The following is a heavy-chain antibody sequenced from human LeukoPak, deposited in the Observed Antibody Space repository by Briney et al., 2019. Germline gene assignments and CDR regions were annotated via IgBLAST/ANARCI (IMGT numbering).Heavy chain of an antibody. CDR3: ARAFQSLGGLSLPDY. V-gene: IGHV7-4-1*02. Sequence: GASVKVSCKASGYIFTNYAMNWVRQAPGQGLEWMGWIHPSTGNPTYAQGFTGRFVFSLDTSVSTTYLQISSLKAEDTAVYFCARAFQSLGGLSLPDYWGQGTLVTVSS. J-gene: IGHJ4*02. D-gene: IGHD3-16*01. CDR2: IHPSTGNP. CDR1: GYIFTNYA.